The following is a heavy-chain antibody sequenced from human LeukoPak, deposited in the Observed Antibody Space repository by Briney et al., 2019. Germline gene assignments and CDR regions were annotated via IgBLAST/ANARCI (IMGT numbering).Heavy chain of an antibody. Sequence: ASVKVSCTASGYTFTSYYMHWVRQAPGQGLEWMGIINPSGGSTSYAQKFQGRVTMTRDTSTSTVYMELSSLRSEDTAVYYCARGARYGSDVSLAFDIWGQGTMVTVSS. CDR2: INPSGGST. J-gene: IGHJ3*02. CDR3: ARGARYGSDVSLAFDI. D-gene: IGHD3-10*01. V-gene: IGHV1-46*01. CDR1: GYTFTSYY.